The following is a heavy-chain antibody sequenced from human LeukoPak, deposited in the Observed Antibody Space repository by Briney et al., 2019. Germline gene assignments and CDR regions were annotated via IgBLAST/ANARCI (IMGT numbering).Heavy chain of an antibody. CDR2: IIPIFGTA. D-gene: IGHD3-10*01. J-gene: IGHJ4*02. V-gene: IGHV1-69*05. CDR1: GGTFSSHA. CDR3: ASDGEYCGSGVY. Sequence: SVKVSCKASGGTFSSHAISWVRQAPGQGLEWMGRIIPIFGTANYAQKFQGRVTITTDESTSTAYMELSSLRSEDTAVYYCASDGEYCGSGVYWGQGTLVTVSS.